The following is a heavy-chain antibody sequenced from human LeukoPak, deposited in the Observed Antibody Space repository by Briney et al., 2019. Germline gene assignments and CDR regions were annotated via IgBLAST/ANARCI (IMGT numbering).Heavy chain of an antibody. D-gene: IGHD3-10*01. CDR1: GYSFARYG. CDR3: TRDPAHEEARGIFIPYFDC. J-gene: IGHJ4*02. Sequence: GASVKVSCKASGYSFARYGISWVRQAPGQGLEWMGWISADTGYTNYAQLLQGRLTTTTDTSTSTAYMELRSLRADDTAIYYCTRDPAHEEARGIFIPYFDCWGQGTLVTVSS. CDR2: ISADTGYT. V-gene: IGHV1-18*01.